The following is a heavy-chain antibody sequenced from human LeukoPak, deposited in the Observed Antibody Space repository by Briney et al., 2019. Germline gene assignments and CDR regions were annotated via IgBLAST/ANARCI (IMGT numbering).Heavy chain of an antibody. CDR2: INPSGGST. J-gene: IGHJ4*02. Sequence: ASVKVSCKASGYTFTSYYMHWVRQAPGQGLEWMGIINPSGGSTSYAQKFQGRVTMTRDTSMSTVYMELSSLRSEDTAVYYCARAGSMITFGGVIVDYFDYWGQGTLVTVSS. V-gene: IGHV1-46*01. CDR1: GYTFTSYY. D-gene: IGHD3-16*02. CDR3: ARAGSMITFGGVIVDYFDY.